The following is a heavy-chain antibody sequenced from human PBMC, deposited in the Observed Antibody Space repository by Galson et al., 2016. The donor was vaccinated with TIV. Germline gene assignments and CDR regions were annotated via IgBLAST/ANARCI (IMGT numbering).Heavy chain of an antibody. J-gene: IGHJ4*02. CDR2: FDPEVSKT. CDR3: ATVAWFPGLSLDN. D-gene: IGHD3-22*01. CDR1: GNSLTELV. V-gene: IGHV1-24*01. Sequence: SVKVSCKVSGNSLTELVLHWVRQAPGKGLEWMGGFDPEVSKTIYAQNFQGRVTLTADTSIDTAYMELGSLRFEDTAVYFCATVAWFPGLSLDNWGQGTLVTVSS.